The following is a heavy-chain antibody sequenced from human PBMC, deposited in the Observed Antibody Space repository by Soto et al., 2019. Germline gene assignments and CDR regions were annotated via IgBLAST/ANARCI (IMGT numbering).Heavy chain of an antibody. Sequence: QLQLQESGPGLVKPSETLSLTCTVSGGSITSSSHYWGWIRQPPGKGLEWIGSIYYSGSTYYNPSLKSRVTISVDTSKNQFPLTLSSVTAADTAVYYCARRFEYFHHWGQGTLVTVSS. CDR3: ARRFEYFHH. CDR1: GGSITSSSHY. J-gene: IGHJ1*01. CDR2: IYYSGST. V-gene: IGHV4-39*01.